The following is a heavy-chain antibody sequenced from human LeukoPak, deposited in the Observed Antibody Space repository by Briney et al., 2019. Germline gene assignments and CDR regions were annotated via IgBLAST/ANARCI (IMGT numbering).Heavy chain of an antibody. D-gene: IGHD3-10*01. Sequence: SETLSLTCTVSGGSITSYYWSWIRQPPGKGLEWSGYIYYSGSTNYNPSLTSRVTISVDTSKNQFSLKLSSVTAADTAVYYCAREDRYYGSGTYYSYGMDVWGQGTTVTVSS. CDR2: IYYSGST. V-gene: IGHV4-59*01. J-gene: IGHJ6*02. CDR3: AREDRYYGSGTYYSYGMDV. CDR1: GGSITSYY.